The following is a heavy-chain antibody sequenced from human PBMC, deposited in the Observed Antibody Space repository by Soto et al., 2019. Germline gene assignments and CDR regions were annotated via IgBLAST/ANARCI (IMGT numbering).Heavy chain of an antibody. Sequence: EVQLVESGGGLVQPGGSLTLSCAVSGLTFGDHYMEWVRQAPGKGLEWVARSRNKAKSYSIDFAASVKGRFTISRDESKNSLNLQMNSLMTEDTAVYYCSILEGAWGQGTLVTVSS. CDR1: GLTFGDHY. V-gene: IGHV3-72*01. J-gene: IGHJ5*02. CDR2: SRNKAKSYSI. CDR3: SILEGA. D-gene: IGHD2-21*01.